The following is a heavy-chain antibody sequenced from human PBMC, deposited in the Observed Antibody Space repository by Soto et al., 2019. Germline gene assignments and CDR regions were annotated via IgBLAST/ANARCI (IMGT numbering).Heavy chain of an antibody. Sequence: GWSLRLSCAASGFTFSSYAMHWVRQAPGKGLEWVAVISYDGSNKYYADSVEGRFTISRDNSKNTLYLQMNSLRAEDTAVYYCARSYYYDSSGYHYYFDYWGQGTLVTVSS. D-gene: IGHD3-22*01. CDR2: ISYDGSNK. J-gene: IGHJ4*02. CDR3: ARSYYYDSSGYHYYFDY. V-gene: IGHV3-30-3*01. CDR1: GFTFSSYA.